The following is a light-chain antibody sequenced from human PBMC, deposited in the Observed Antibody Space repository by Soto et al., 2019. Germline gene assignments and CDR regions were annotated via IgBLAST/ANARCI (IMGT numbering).Light chain of an antibody. CDR3: GTWDSGPNISVV. J-gene: IGLJ2*01. Sequence: QSVLTQPPSMSAAPGQKVTISCSGSSSNIGNNYVSWYQQLPGTAPKLLIYDNNKRPSGIPDRFSGSKSGTSATLGITGLQTGDEADYYCGTWDSGPNISVVFGGGTKLTVL. CDR2: DNN. CDR1: SSNIGNNY. V-gene: IGLV1-51*01.